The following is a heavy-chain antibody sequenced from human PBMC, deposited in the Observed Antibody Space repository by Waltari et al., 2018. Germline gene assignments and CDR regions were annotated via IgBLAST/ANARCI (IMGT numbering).Heavy chain of an antibody. V-gene: IGHV1-69*12. CDR2: ITPIVGRA. Sequence: QVQLVQSGAEVKKPGSSVQVSCKASGGTFSRSAISSVRPAPGLGLEWRGGITPIVGRANYAKKIQGRVTITEDDSTSTAYRGLSSLRSEDTAVYYCASTYYYDSSGYYSNYYYGMDVWGQGTTVTVSS. J-gene: IGHJ6*02. D-gene: IGHD3-22*01. CDR3: ASTYYYDSSGYYSNYYYGMDV. CDR1: GGTFSRSA.